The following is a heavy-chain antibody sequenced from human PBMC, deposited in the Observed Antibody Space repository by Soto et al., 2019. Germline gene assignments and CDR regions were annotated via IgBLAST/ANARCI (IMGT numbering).Heavy chain of an antibody. D-gene: IGHD2-2*01. CDR1: GFTFSSYS. V-gene: IGHV3-21*01. Sequence: PGVSLRLSCAASGFTFSSYSMNWVRQAPGKGLEWVSSISSSSSYIYYADSVKGRFTISRDNAKNSLYLQMNSLRAEDTAVYYCARXYLVDIVVVPAEYGMDVWGQGTTVTVSS. J-gene: IGHJ6*02. CDR2: ISSSSSYI. CDR3: ARXYLVDIVVVPAEYGMDV.